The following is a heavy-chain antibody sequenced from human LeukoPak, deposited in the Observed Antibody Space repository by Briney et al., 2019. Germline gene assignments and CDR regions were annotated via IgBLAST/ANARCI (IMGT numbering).Heavy chain of an antibody. CDR2: MSYDGSNK. Sequence: GGSLRLSRAASGFTFSTYGMHWVRQAPGKGLEGVAVMSYDGSNKYYSDSVKGRFTISRDNSKNTLFLQMNSLRAEDTAVYYCAKDWGNWGFGYYFDYWGQGTLVTVPS. J-gene: IGHJ4*02. D-gene: IGHD7-27*01. CDR3: AKDWGNWGFGYYFDY. CDR1: GFTFSTYG. V-gene: IGHV3-30*18.